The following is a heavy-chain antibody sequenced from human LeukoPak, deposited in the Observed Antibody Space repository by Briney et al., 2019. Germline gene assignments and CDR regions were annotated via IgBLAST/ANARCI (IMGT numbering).Heavy chain of an antibody. D-gene: IGHD3-10*01. CDR2: IIPIFGTA. J-gene: IGHJ4*02. CDR3: ARDTVVRGVPDY. V-gene: IGHV1-69*13. CDR1: GGTFSSYA. Sequence: SVKVSCKASGGTFSSYAISWVRQAPGQGLEWMGGIIPIFGTANYAQKFQGRVTITADESTSTAYMELSSLRSEDTAVYYCARDTVVRGVPDYWGQGTLVTVSS.